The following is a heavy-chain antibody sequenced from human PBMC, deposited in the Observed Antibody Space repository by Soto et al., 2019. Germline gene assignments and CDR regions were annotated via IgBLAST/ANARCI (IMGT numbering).Heavy chain of an antibody. CDR3: AKDRPQLVVSYIDY. CDR2: ISGSGGST. D-gene: IGHD6-13*01. Sequence: GGSLRLSCAASGFTFSSYAMSWVRQAPGKGLEWVSAISGSGGSTYYADSVKGWFTISRDNSKNTLYLQMNSLRAEDTAVYYCAKDRPQLVVSYIDYWGQGTLVTVAS. V-gene: IGHV3-23*01. CDR1: GFTFSSYA. J-gene: IGHJ4*02.